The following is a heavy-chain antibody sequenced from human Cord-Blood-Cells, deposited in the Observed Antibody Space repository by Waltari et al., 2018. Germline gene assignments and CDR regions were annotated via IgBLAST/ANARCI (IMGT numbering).Heavy chain of an antibody. Sequence: QVQLQQWGAGLLKPSETLSLTCAVYGGSFSGYYWSWIRQPPGKGLEWIGEINHSGSTNYSPSLKSRVTISVDTSKNQFSLKLSSVTAADTAVYYCARDGGAVAGNYWGQGTLVTVSS. CDR3: ARDGGAVAGNY. CDR2: INHSGST. D-gene: IGHD6-19*01. CDR1: GGSFSGYY. J-gene: IGHJ4*02. V-gene: IGHV4-34*01.